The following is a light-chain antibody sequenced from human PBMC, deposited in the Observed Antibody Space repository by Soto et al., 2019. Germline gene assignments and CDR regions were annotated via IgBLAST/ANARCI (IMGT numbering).Light chain of an antibody. Sequence: QSALTQPASVSGSPGQSITISCTGTSSDVGGYNYVPWYHKHPGKAPKLMIYEVSSRPSGVSNRFSGSKSGNTASLTISGLQAEDEADYYCSSYTSSSTQVFGTGTKLTVL. CDR3: SSYTSSSTQV. V-gene: IGLV2-14*01. CDR2: EVS. J-gene: IGLJ1*01. CDR1: SSDVGGYNY.